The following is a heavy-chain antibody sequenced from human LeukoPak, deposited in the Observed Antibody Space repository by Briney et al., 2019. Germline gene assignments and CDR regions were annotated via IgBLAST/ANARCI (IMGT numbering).Heavy chain of an antibody. V-gene: IGHV3-23*01. J-gene: IGHJ3*02. CDR2: ISVSGGST. CDR1: GFTFSSYA. CDR3: ARAYDSSGYYYWDAFDI. Sequence: GGSLRLSCAASGFTFSSYAMSWVRQAPGKGLKWVSAISVSGGSTYYADSVKGRFTISRDNSKNTLYLQMSSLRAEDTAVYYCARAYDSSGYYYWDAFDIWGQGTMVTVSS. D-gene: IGHD3-22*01.